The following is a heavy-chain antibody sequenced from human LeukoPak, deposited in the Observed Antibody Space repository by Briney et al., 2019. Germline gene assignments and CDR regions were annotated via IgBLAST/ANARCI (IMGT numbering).Heavy chain of an antibody. D-gene: IGHD2-2*01. V-gene: IGHV5-51*01. CDR1: GYSFTSHW. CDR3: ARRYCSSSRCYVRAFDI. J-gene: IGHJ3*02. Sequence: GESLKISCKGSGYSFTSHWIGWVRQMPGKGLGWMGIIYPGDSDTRYSPSFQGQVTISVDTSISTAYLQWSSLKASDTAMYYCARRYCSSSRCYVRAFDIWGQGTMVTVSS. CDR2: IYPGDSDT.